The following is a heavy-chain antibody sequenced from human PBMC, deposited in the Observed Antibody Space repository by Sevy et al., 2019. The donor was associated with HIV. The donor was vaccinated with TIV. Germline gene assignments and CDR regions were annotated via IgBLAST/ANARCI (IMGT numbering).Heavy chain of an antibody. Sequence: GGSLRLSCTASGFTFSSYSMNWVRQAPGKGLEWVSYIISSSSTIYYADSVKGRFTISRDNAENSLYLQMNSLRAEDTAVYYCARDIGSFEPWGQGTLVTVSS. V-gene: IGHV3-48*01. CDR3: ARDIGSFEP. J-gene: IGHJ5*02. CDR2: IISSSSTI. CDR1: GFTFSSYS. D-gene: IGHD1-26*01.